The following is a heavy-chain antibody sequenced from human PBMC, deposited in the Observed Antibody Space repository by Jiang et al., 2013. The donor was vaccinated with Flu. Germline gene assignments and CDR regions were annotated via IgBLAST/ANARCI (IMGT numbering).Heavy chain of an antibody. V-gene: IGHV1-69*04. J-gene: IGHJ2*01. D-gene: IGHD4-23*01. CDR1: GGTFSSYA. CDR2: IIPILGIA. Sequence: EVKKPGSSVKVSCKASGGTFSSYAISWVRQAPGQGLEWMGRIIPILGIANYAQKFQGRVTITADKSTSTAYMELSSLRSEDTAVYYCARRGGGNSSFLWGRGTLVTVSS. CDR3: ARRGGGNSSFL.